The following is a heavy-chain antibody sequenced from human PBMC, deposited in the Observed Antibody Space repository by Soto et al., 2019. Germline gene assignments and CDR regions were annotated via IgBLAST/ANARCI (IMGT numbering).Heavy chain of an antibody. CDR2: ISAYNGNT. CDR1: GYTFTSYG. V-gene: IGHV1-18*01. D-gene: IGHD3-16*02. CDR3: ARETRNPPGYDYVWGSYRYWDY. J-gene: IGHJ4*02. Sequence: QVQLVQSGAEVKKPGASVKVSCKASGYTFTSYGISWVRQAPGQGLEWMGWISAYNGNTNYAQKLQGRVTMTTDTSTSTAYMELRSLRCDETAVYYCARETRNPPGYDYVWGSYRYWDYWGQGTLVTVSS.